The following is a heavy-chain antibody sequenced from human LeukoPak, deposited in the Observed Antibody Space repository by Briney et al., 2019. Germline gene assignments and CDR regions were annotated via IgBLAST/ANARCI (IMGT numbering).Heavy chain of an antibody. CDR1: GYTFTGYY. D-gene: IGHD2-2*02. CDR2: TNPNSGGT. J-gene: IGHJ4*02. Sequence: ASVKVSCKASGYTFTGYYMHWVRQAPGQGLEWMGCTNPNSGGTNYAQKFQGRVTMTRDTSISTAYMELSRLRSDDTAVYYCAAPPHCSSTSCYNGFDYWGQGTLVTVSS. V-gene: IGHV1-2*02. CDR3: AAPPHCSSTSCYNGFDY.